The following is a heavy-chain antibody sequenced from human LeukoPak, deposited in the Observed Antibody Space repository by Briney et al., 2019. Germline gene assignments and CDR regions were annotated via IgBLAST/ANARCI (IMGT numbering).Heavy chain of an antibody. CDR3: ARVSGGHYGSGSYTAEGV. J-gene: IGHJ6*02. CDR2: ITSGSSTI. CDR1: GFTFSSYS. V-gene: IGHV3-48*02. Sequence: PGGSLRLSCAASGFTFSSYSMNWVRQAPGKGLEWVSYITSGSSTIYYADSVKGRFTISRDNAKNSLYLQMNSLRDEDTAVYYCARVSGGHYGSGSYTAEGVWGQGTTVTASS. D-gene: IGHD3-10*01.